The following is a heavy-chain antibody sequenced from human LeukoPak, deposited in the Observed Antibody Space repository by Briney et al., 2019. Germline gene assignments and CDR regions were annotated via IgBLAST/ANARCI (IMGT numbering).Heavy chain of an antibody. V-gene: IGHV4-59*08. CDR2: MYNSGST. D-gene: IGHD4-17*01. Sequence: SETLSLTCTVSGASISNDYWSWIRQPPGQGLEWIGYMYNSGSTNYNTSLKSRVTISVDTSKNQFSLKVTSVTAAGTAVYYCARWVWTTVTTNYYYYMDVWGKGTTVTVSS. CDR3: ARWVWTTVTTNYYYYMDV. J-gene: IGHJ6*03. CDR1: GASISNDY.